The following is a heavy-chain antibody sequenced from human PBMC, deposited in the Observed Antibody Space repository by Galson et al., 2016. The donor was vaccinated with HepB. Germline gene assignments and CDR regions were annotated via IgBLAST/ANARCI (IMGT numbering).Heavy chain of an antibody. Sequence: TLSLTCSVSGDPVSSRGFYWSWIRQPPGKGLEWIGFVYYNGKTFYNPSLKSRVTISVDTSNNQFSLNLNSVTAADTAVYYCARDPGEAYCGGDCSYYFDSWGQGTLVTVSS. CDR1: GDPVSSRGFY. V-gene: IGHV4-31*03. J-gene: IGHJ4*02. CDR3: ARDPGEAYCGGDCSYYFDS. CDR2: VYYNGKT. D-gene: IGHD2-21*02.